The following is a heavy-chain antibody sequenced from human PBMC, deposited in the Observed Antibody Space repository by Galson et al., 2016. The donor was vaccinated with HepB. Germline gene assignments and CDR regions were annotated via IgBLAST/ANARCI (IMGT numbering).Heavy chain of an antibody. CDR3: SGHGGGSA. J-gene: IGHJ4*02. Sequence: SLRLSCAVSGFTLVGNGFSWVRQAPGKGLEWVSDIVRGGNTFYADSVKGRFTIPKDISKNTLYLQMNSLRVEDTAIYYCSGHGGGSAWGQGTLVTVSS. V-gene: IGHV3-23*01. CDR1: GFTLVGNG. D-gene: IGHD1-26*01. CDR2: IVRGGNT.